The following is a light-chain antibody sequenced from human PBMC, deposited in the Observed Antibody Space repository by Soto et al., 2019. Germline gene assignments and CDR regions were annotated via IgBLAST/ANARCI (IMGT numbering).Light chain of an antibody. CDR3: QQYNNWHTWT. CDR2: GAS. J-gene: IGKJ1*01. CDR1: QSVSSN. V-gene: IGKV3-15*01. Sequence: EIWMTQSPATLSVSPGERATLSCRASQSVSSNLAWYQQKPGQAPRLLIYGASTRATGIPARFSGSGSGTEFTLTISSLKSEDFAVYYCQQYNNWHTWTFGQGTKVDIK.